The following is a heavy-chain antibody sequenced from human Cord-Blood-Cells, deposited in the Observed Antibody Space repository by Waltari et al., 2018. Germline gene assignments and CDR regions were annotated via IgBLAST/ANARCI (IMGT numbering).Heavy chain of an antibody. D-gene: IGHD3-9*01. Sequence: QVQLVQSGAEVKEPGASVEVSCKVSGYTLTELSMHWVRQAPGKGLEWMGGFNPEDGETIDAQKFQGRVTMTEDTSTDTAYMELSSLRSEDTGVYYCATDRGTGDAFDIWGQGTMVTVSS. CDR1: GYTLTELS. J-gene: IGHJ3*02. V-gene: IGHV1-24*01. CDR2: FNPEDGET. CDR3: ATDRGTGDAFDI.